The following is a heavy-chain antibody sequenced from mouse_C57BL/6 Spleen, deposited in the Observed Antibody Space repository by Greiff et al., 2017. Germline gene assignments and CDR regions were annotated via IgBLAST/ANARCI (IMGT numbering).Heavy chain of an antibody. J-gene: IGHJ4*01. CDR2: IDPSDSET. V-gene: IGHV1-52*01. Sequence: VQLQQPGAELVRPGSSVKLSCKASGYTFISYWMHWVKQRPIQGLEWIGNIDPSDSETHYNQKFKDKATLTVDKSSSTAYMQLSSLTSEDSAVXYCARGSYYGSSPYYYAMDYWGQGTSVTVSS. CDR3: ARGSYYGSSPYYYAMDY. D-gene: IGHD1-1*01. CDR1: GYTFISYW.